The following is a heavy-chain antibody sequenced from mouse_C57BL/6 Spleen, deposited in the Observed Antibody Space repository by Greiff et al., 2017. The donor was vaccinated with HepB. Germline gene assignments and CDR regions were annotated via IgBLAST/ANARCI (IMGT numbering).Heavy chain of an antibody. J-gene: IGHJ2*01. V-gene: IGHV1-82*01. Sequence: VQLQESGPELVKPGASVKISCKASGYAFSSSWMNWVKQRPGKGLEWIGRIYPGDGDTNYNGKFKGKATLTADKSSSTAYMQLSSLTSEDSAVYFCARSGVTTPFDYWGQGTTLTVSS. CDR3: ARSGVTTPFDY. CDR1: GYAFSSSW. D-gene: IGHD2-2*01. CDR2: IYPGDGDT.